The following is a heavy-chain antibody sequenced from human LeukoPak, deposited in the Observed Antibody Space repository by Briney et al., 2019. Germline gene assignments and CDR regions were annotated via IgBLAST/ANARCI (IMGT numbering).Heavy chain of an antibody. V-gene: IGHV3-9*01. CDR1: GFTFDDYA. D-gene: IGHD3-16*01. J-gene: IGHJ4*02. CDR3: AKEFPFRGQPVSGYFDY. Sequence: GRSLRLSCAASGFTFDDYAMHWVRQAPGKGLEWVSGISWNSGSIGYADSVKGRFTISRDNAKNSLYLQMNSLRAEDTALYYCAKEFPFRGQPVSGYFDYWGQGTLVTVSS. CDR2: ISWNSGSI.